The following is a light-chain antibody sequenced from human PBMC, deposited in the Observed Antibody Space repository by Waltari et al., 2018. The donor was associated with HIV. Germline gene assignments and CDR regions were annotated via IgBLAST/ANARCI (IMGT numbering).Light chain of an antibody. CDR3: QQYYSIPRT. CDR2: GAS. J-gene: IGKJ1*01. V-gene: IGKV4-1*01. Sequence: DIVMTQSPDSLAVSLGERATINCKSSQSVLYTSTNKNYLAWYQQKSGQPPKLIIYGASTRESGVPDRFSGSGSGTNFTLTISSLQAEDVALYYCQQYYSIPRTFGQGTKVEIQ. CDR1: QSVLYTSTNKNY.